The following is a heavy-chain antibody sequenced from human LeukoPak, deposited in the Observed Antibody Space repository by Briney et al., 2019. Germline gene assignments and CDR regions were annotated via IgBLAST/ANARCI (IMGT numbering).Heavy chain of an antibody. Sequence: SETLSLTCAVSGVSISSSNWGSWVRQPPGKGLEWIGEIYNSGSTNYNPSLKSRVTISVDKSKNQFSLKLSSVTAADTAVYYCARAVTTLAGFDYWGQGTLVTVSS. CDR3: ARAVTTLAGFDY. CDR1: GVSISSSNW. D-gene: IGHD4-17*01. CDR2: IYNSGST. V-gene: IGHV4-4*02. J-gene: IGHJ4*02.